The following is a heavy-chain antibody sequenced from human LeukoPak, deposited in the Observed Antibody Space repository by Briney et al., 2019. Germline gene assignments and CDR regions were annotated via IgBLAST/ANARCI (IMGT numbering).Heavy chain of an antibody. J-gene: IGHJ4*01. CDR3: ARANFLYCSSSTCLFDY. V-gene: IGHV1-2*02. CDR2: FNPNDGDT. Sequence: ASVKVSYKASGYSFTDYYMHWVRQAPGQGFECGVGFNPNDGDTNYAQKVQGRVTMTRDTSISTAHMEVSRLRSDDTAVYYCARANFLYCSSSTCLFDYWGQGTLVTVSS. CDR1: GYSFTDYY. D-gene: IGHD2-2*01.